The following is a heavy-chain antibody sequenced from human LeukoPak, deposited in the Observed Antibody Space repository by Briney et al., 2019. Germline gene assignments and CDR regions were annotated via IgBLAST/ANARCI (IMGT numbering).Heavy chain of an antibody. V-gene: IGHV4-59*01. CDR1: GGSISSYY. Sequence: SETLSLTCTVSGGSISSYYWSWIRQPPGKGLEWIGFIHYSGNTNYNPSLKSRVTISVDTSKNQFSLKLSSVTAADTAVYCCARLGSGSYYDSRGQFDYWGQGTLVTVSS. D-gene: IGHD1-26*01. CDR2: IHYSGNT. J-gene: IGHJ4*02. CDR3: ARLGSGSYYDSRGQFDY.